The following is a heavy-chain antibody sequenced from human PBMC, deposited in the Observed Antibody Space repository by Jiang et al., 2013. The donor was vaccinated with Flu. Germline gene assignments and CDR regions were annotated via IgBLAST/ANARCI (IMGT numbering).Heavy chain of an antibody. CDR1: GYTFTGYY. J-gene: IGHJ5*02. V-gene: IGHV1-2*02. CDR2: INPNSGGT. CDR3: ARDLGYCSRTSCYTGGGFDP. Sequence: SGAEVKKPGASVKVSCKTSGYTFTGYYMHWVRQAPGQGLEWMGWINPNSGGTNYAQKFQGRVTMTRDTSISTAYMELSRLRSDDTAVYYCARDLGYCSRTSCYTGGGFDPWGQGTLVTVSS. D-gene: IGHD2-2*02.